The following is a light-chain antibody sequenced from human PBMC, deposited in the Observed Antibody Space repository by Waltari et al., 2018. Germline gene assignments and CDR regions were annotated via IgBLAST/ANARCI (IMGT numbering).Light chain of an antibody. CDR3: LLSYSGSFYV. CDR1: PGPVPTRPT. Sequence: QAAVTQDPSVTVSPGGTVPLTCASSPGPVPTRPTPFCIQQKPGQPPRILISRTSDKKSWTPARFSGSVIGAKAALTLSGALPEDEADYYCLLSYSGSFYVFGTGTKVTVL. CDR2: RTS. V-gene: IGLV7-46*01. J-gene: IGLJ1*01.